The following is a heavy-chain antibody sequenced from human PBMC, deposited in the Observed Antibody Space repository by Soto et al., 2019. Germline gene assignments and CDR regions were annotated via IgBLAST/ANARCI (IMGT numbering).Heavy chain of an antibody. D-gene: IGHD3-22*01. J-gene: IGHJ2*01. CDR2: ISGTDGST. Sequence: EVQLLESGGGLVQPGGSLRLSCAASGFTFRNSAMSWVRQAPGKGLEWVSSISGTDGSTYYADSVKGRFTISRDNSKNTLYLQMNSLRAEDTAVYYCAKTAYDSSGYWYFELWGRGTLVTVSS. CDR3: AKTAYDSSGYWYFEL. CDR1: GFTFRNSA. V-gene: IGHV3-23*01.